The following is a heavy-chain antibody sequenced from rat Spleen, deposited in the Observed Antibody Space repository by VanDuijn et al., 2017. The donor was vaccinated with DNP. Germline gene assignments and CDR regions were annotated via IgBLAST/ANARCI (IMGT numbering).Heavy chain of an antibody. CDR3: ARWNSGHFDY. D-gene: IGHD4-3*01. CDR1: GFTFSDYY. CDR2: IRYDGGTT. J-gene: IGHJ2*01. V-gene: IGHV5-22*01. Sequence: EVQLVESGGGIVQPGRSMKISCAASGFTFSDYYMAWIRQAPTKGLEWVAYIRYDGGTTKYGDSVKGRFTISRDNAKNTLYLQMNSLRSEDMATYYCARWNSGHFDYWGQGVMVPVSS.